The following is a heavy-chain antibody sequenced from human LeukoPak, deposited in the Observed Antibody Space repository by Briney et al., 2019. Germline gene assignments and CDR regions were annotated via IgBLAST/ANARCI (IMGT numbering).Heavy chain of an antibody. D-gene: IGHD3-10*01. Sequence: TGGSLRLSCAASGFTFSTYSMNWVRQAPGKGLEWISYISSSGSTIYYADSVKGRFTISRDNAKSSLYLQMNSLRDEDTAVYYCARPLYYYDSGDDWGQGTLVTVSS. CDR3: ARPLYYYDSGDD. CDR1: GFTFSTYS. V-gene: IGHV3-48*02. J-gene: IGHJ4*02. CDR2: ISSSGSTI.